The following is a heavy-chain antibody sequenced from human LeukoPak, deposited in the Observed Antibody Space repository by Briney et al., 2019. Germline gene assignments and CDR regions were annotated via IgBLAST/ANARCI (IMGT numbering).Heavy chain of an antibody. D-gene: IGHD3-10*01. CDR1: GFTFSSYG. J-gene: IGHJ4*02. V-gene: IGHV3-30*18. CDR3: AKDLYGSGSSMDY. CDR2: ISYDGSNK. Sequence: GGSLRLSCAASGFTFSSYGKHWVRQAPGKGLEWVAVISYDGSNKYYADSVKGRFTISRDNSKNTLYLQMNSLRAEDTAVYYCAKDLYGSGSSMDYWGQGTLVTVSS.